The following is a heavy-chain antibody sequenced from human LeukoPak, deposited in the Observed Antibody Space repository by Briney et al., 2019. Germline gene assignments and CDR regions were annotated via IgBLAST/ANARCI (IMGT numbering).Heavy chain of an antibody. CDR2: INPNNGGT. V-gene: IGHV1-2*02. CDR1: GYRFTDYY. CDR3: ARELGFCSSSSCPLYHY. J-gene: IGHJ4*02. Sequence: ASVKVSCKASGYRFTDYYVHWVRQAPGQGLGWMGWINPNNGGTNYAQRFHGRVTMTRDTSITTAYMELNRLTSDDTALYYCARELGFCSSSSCPLYHYWGQGTLVTVSS. D-gene: IGHD2-2*01.